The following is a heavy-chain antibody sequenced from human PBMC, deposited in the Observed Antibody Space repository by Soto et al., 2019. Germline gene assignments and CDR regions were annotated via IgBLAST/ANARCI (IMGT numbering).Heavy chain of an antibody. J-gene: IGHJ6*02. CDR2: IYHSGST. Sequence: QVHLQESGPGLVNPSGTLTLTCAVSGGSISSSHWWGWVRQAPGKGLEWIGEIYHSGSTNYNPSLKSRITVSVDKSKSQFSVNLGSVTGAATAVYYCVRDADETAIVPAPWLVWGRGTMVTVSS. CDR3: VRDADETAIVPAPWLV. CDR1: GGSISSSHW. D-gene: IGHD2-21*02. V-gene: IGHV4-4*02.